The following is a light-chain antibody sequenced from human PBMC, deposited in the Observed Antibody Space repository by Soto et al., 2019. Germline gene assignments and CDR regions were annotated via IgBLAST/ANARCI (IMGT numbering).Light chain of an antibody. CDR3: QQYFEWPPMT. J-gene: IGKJ1*01. V-gene: IGKV3-15*01. Sequence: PGERATLSCRASETVATNLAWYQQKPGQAPRLLISGASTRAAGISDRFRGSGSGTEFTLTISSLRSEDSAIYYCQQYFEWPPMTFGQGTKAEI. CDR2: GAS. CDR1: ETVATN.